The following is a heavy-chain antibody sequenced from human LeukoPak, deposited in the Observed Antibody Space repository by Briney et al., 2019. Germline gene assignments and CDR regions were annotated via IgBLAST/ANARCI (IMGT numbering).Heavy chain of an antibody. Sequence: ASVKVSCKASGRTFSSYAISWVRQAPGQGLEWMGGIIPIFGTTNYAQKFQGRVTITADESTSTVYMEVSSLRSEDTAVYYCARKFCTSTRCSFETDYYFDLWGRGTLVTVSS. CDR2: IIPIFGTT. CDR3: ARKFCTSTRCSFETDYYFDL. J-gene: IGHJ2*01. CDR1: GRTFSSYA. V-gene: IGHV1-69*13. D-gene: IGHD2-2*01.